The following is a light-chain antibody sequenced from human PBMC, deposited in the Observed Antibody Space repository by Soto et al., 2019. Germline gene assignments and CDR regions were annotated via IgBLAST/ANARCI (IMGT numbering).Light chain of an antibody. CDR1: QDIYNF. Sequence: EIQMTQSPATLSASVGETVSLTCRASQDIYNFLAWHQQKPGRAPEILISDASALTSGVPARFRGSGSGTDFTLTISGLQPDDLATYYCQQYETWWTFGQGTKVEIK. CDR3: QQYETWWT. V-gene: IGKV1-5*01. J-gene: IGKJ1*01. CDR2: DAS.